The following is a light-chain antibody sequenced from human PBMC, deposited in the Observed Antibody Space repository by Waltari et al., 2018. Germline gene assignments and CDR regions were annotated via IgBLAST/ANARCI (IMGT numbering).Light chain of an antibody. Sequence: QSALTQPASVSGSPGQSITISCTGTSGDIGNYKFFPWYQQEPGRAPKLIVYDVSQRPSGVSNRFSGSKSGNTASLTISGLQAEDEADYYCSSYTTASSWVFGGGTKLTVL. CDR1: SGDIGNYKF. CDR2: DVS. V-gene: IGLV2-14*01. J-gene: IGLJ3*02. CDR3: SSYTTASSWV.